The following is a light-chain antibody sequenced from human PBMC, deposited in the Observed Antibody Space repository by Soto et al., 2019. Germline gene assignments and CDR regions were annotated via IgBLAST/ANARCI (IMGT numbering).Light chain of an antibody. CDR2: AVS. J-gene: IGKJ1*01. V-gene: IGKV1-5*01. CDR1: QRISTW. Sequence: DIQMTQSPSPLSASVGDGVTITCLSSQRISTWLAWYQQKPGKAPKRLIYAVSSLQSEVPSRFSGSGSGTEFTLTISSLQPEDFATYYCLQHHSYPQTFGQGTKVDIK. CDR3: LQHHSYPQT.